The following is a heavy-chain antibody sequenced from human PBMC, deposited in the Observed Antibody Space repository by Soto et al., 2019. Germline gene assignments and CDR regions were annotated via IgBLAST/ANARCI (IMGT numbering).Heavy chain of an antibody. CDR3: ARGWVIDAFDV. Sequence: PGGSLRLSCVASGFTFRDYYMTWIRQAPGKGLEWVSYISSSGYTIYYADSVKGRFTISRDNAKNSLFLQMNSLRAEDTAVYYCARGWVIDAFDVWGHGTMVTVSS. D-gene: IGHD6-13*01. CDR1: GFTFRDYY. CDR2: ISSSGYTI. V-gene: IGHV3-11*01. J-gene: IGHJ3*01.